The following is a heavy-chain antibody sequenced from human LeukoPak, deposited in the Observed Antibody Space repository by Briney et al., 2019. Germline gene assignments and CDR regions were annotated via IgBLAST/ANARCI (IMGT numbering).Heavy chain of an antibody. V-gene: IGHV4-28*01. CDR3: ARIGPILGAAWVDY. CDR2: IFYAGST. J-gene: IGHJ4*02. Sequence: PDTPSLTCAVSSYSISSNHWWGWIRQPPGKGLEWIGYIFYAGSTYYNPSLKSRVTMSVDTSKNQFSLRLSSVTAVDTAVYYCARIGPILGAAWVDYWGQGTLVSVCS. CDR1: SYSISSNHW. D-gene: IGHD3-3*02.